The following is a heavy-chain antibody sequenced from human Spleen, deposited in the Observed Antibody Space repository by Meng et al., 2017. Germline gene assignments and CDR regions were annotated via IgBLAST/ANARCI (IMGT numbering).Heavy chain of an antibody. Sequence: GESLKISCAASGFTFSSYSMNWVRQAPGKGLEWVGRIKSKVDGGTTDFAAPVKGRFTISRDDSKNTLYMQVNSLKSEDTAVYYCSGHIDYWGQGTLVTVSS. CDR2: IKSKVDGGTT. D-gene: IGHD5-12*01. CDR3: SGHIDY. CDR1: GFTFSSYS. V-gene: IGHV3-15*01. J-gene: IGHJ4*02.